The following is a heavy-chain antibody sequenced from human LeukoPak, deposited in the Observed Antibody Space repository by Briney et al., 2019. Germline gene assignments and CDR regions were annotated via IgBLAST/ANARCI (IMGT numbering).Heavy chain of an antibody. CDR2: INPNSGGT. CDR3: ARDQGSSGWLYYFDY. J-gene: IGHJ4*02. CDR1: GYTFTGYY. Sequence: ASVKVSCKASGYTFTGYYMHWVRQAPGQGLEWMGWINPNSGGTNYAQKFQGRVTMTRDTSISTAYMELSRLRSDDTAVYYCARDQGSSGWLYYFDYWGQGTLVTVSS. D-gene: IGHD6-19*01. V-gene: IGHV1-2*02.